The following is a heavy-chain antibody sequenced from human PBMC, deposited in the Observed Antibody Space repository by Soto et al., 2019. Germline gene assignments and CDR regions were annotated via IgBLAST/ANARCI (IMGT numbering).Heavy chain of an antibody. J-gene: IGHJ5*02. CDR2: INPSGGST. V-gene: IGHV1-46*01. CDR3: ASNEGLGHCSGDSRYRWRSLFAT. CDR1: GYTFTSYY. Sequence: ASVKVSCKASGYTFTSYYMHWVRQAPGQGLEWMGIINPSGGSTSYAQKFQGRVTMTRDTSTSTVYIELSSLRSEDTAVYYCASNEGLGHCSGDSRYRWRSLFATWVQGTLVTVSP. D-gene: IGHD2-15*01.